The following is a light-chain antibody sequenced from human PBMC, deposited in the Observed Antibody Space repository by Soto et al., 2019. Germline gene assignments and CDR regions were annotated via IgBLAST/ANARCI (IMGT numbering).Light chain of an antibody. CDR2: EDT. V-gene: IGLV3-1*01. Sequence: SYELTQPPSVSVSPGQTATITCSGDKLGHKYACWYQQKPGQSPVLVIYEDTKRPSGIPERFSGSNSGNIATLTISGTQAVDEADYYCQAWDSSTLYVFGTGTKLTVL. CDR1: KLGHKY. CDR3: QAWDSSTLYV. J-gene: IGLJ1*01.